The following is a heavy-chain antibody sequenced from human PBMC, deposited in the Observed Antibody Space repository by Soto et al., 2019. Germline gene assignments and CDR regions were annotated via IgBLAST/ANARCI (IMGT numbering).Heavy chain of an antibody. CDR1: GVSFSGYY. CDR3: AREKPYSCSWYHDY. V-gene: IGHV4-34*01. J-gene: IGHJ4*02. D-gene: IGHD6-13*01. CDR2: INNSGST. Sequence: QVQLQQWGAGLLKPSETLSLTCAVYGVSFSGYYWSWIRQPPGKGMEWIGEINNSGSTNYNPSLKSRVTISVATSKNQFSLKLSSVTAADTAVYYWAREKPYSCSWYHDYCGQGTLVTVSS.